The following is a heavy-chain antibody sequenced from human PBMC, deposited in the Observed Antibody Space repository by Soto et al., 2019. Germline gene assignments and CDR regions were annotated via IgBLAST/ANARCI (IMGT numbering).Heavy chain of an antibody. Sequence: RSLRVSYTASAIIFSSYWMHFFRQAPGKGLVWVSRINSDGSSTSYADSVKGRFTISRDNAKNTLYLQMNSLRVEDTAVYYCARVKDYGVPVIGFVPWCQGT. CDR3: ARVKDYGVPVIGFVP. J-gene: IGHJ5*02. V-gene: IGHV3-74*01. D-gene: IGHD4-17*01. CDR2: INSDGSST. CDR1: AIIFSSYW.